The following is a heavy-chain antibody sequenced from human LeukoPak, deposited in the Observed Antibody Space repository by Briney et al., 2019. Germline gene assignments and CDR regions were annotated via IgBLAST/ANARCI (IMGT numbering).Heavy chain of an antibody. CDR2: VSDNGRDT. CDR1: GFTFSSYG. J-gene: IGHJ4*02. Sequence: GGSLRLSCSASGFTFSSYGMSWVRQAPGKGLEWVSAVSDNGRDTYYADSVKGRFTISKDNSENTLFLQMNSLRAEDTAVYYCAKRVPYSSSSVYFDSWGRGTLVTVSS. V-gene: IGHV3-23*01. CDR3: AKRVPYSSSSVYFDS. D-gene: IGHD6-6*01.